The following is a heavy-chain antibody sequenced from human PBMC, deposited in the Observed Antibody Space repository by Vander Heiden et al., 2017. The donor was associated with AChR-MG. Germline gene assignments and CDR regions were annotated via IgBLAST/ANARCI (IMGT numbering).Heavy chain of an antibody. J-gene: IGHJ4*02. CDR3: ASGVIGLLFDY. D-gene: IGHD2-15*01. CDR2: IYPGESET. V-gene: IGHV5-51*01. Sequence: EVQLVQSGAEVKKPGESLKISCKGSGYSFTSYWLGWVRQMPGKGLEWMGIIYPGESETRDSPSFQGQVTISADKAISTAYMKWSRMKASDTAMYYGASGVIGLLFDYWGQGTLVTVSS. CDR1: GYSFTSYW.